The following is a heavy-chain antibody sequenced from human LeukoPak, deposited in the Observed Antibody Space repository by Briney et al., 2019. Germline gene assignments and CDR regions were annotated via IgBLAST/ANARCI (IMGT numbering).Heavy chain of an antibody. V-gene: IGHV3-30*02. CDR2: IQNDGSNK. CDR3: ARSFDYVWGRD. J-gene: IGHJ4*02. D-gene: IGHD3-16*01. Sequence: PGGSLRLSCAASGFTFSSYNMHWVRQAPGKGLEWVAFIQNDGSNKVYVDSVKGRFTISRDNAKNSLYLQMNSLRAEDTAVYYCARSFDYVWGRDWGQGTLVTVSS. CDR1: GFTFSSYN.